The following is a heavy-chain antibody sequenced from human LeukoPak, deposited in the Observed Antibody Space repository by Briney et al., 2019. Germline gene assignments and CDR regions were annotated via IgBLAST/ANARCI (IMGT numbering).Heavy chain of an antibody. CDR3: ATRPGGSWYSDAFDI. J-gene: IGHJ3*02. V-gene: IGHV3-30*03. CDR1: GFTFSSYG. Sequence: GGSPRLSCAASGFTFSSYGMHWVRQAPGKGLEWVEAISYDGSNKYYADSVKGRFTISRDNSKNTLYLQMNSLRAEDTAVYYCATRPGGSWYSDAFDIWGQGTMVTVSS. CDR2: ISYDGSNK. D-gene: IGHD6-13*01.